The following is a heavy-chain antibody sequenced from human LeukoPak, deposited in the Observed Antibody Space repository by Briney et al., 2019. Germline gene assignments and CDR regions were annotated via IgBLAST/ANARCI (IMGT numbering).Heavy chain of an antibody. Sequence: SETLTLTCTVSGDSISSTSHYWGWIRQPPAKGLEWIGSIYYSGSTYYNPSLKSRVTISIDTSKNHFSLNLASVTAADTAFYYCARRTIAAAGTDFDYWGQGTLVTVSS. CDR2: IYYSGST. J-gene: IGHJ4*02. CDR1: GDSISSTSHY. D-gene: IGHD6-13*01. CDR3: ARRTIAAAGTDFDY. V-gene: IGHV4-39*02.